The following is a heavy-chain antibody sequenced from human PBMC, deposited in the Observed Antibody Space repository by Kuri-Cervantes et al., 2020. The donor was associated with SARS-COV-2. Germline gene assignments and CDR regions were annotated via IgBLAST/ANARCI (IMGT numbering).Heavy chain of an antibody. Sequence: GESLKISCAASGFRFSSYGMHWVRQAPGKGLEWVAVISHDGNNKYYADSVKGRFTISRDNSKNTLYLQMNSLRAEDTAVYYCAKDQDLVVVPPAMFDMDVWGQGTTVTVSS. CDR3: AKDQDLVVVPPAMFDMDV. V-gene: IGHV3-30*18. CDR2: ISHDGNNK. J-gene: IGHJ6*02. CDR1: GFRFSSYG. D-gene: IGHD2-2*01.